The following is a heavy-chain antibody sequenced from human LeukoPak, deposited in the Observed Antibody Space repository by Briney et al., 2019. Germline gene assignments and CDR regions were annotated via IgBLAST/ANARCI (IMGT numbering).Heavy chain of an antibody. D-gene: IGHD3-10*01. V-gene: IGHV3-48*04. J-gene: IGHJ4*02. Sequence: GGSLRLSCAASGFTFSSYSMNWVRQAPGKGLEWISYISTDISTIYYADSVKGRFTISRDNAKNSLYLQMSSLRAEDTAVYYCARVLMLRGGDFDYWGQGTLVTVSA. CDR2: ISTDISTI. CDR1: GFTFSSYS. CDR3: ARVLMLRGGDFDY.